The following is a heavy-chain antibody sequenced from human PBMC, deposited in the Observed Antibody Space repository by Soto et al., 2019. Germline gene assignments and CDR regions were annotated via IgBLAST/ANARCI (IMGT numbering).Heavy chain of an antibody. V-gene: IGHV4-39*01. CDR3: ARTTVTTFYYYYGMDV. Sequence: SETLSLTCPVSGGSISSSSYYWGWIRKPPGKGLEWIGSIYYSGSTYYNPSLKSRVTISVDTSKNQFSLKLSSVTAADTAVYYCARTTVTTFYYYYGMDVWGQGTTVTVSS. CDR1: GGSISSSSYY. J-gene: IGHJ6*02. CDR2: IYYSGST. D-gene: IGHD4-4*01.